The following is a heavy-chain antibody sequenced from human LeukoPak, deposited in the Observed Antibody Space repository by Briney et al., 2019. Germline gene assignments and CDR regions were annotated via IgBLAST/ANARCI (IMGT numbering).Heavy chain of an antibody. Sequence: GSLRLSCAASGFTFTTYWMGWARQPPGKGLEWIGEIYHSGSTNYNPSLKSRVTISVDKSKNQFSLKLSSVTAADTAVYYCASACGRYWGQGTLVTVSS. J-gene: IGHJ4*02. CDR2: IYHSGST. CDR1: GFTFTTYW. CDR3: ASACGRY. D-gene: IGHD1-26*01. V-gene: IGHV4-4*02.